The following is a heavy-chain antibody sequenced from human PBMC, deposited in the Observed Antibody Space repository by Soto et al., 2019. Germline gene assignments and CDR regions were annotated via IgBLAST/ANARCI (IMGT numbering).Heavy chain of an antibody. D-gene: IGHD3-3*01. CDR3: ARGQRFSDSFDP. V-gene: IGHV4-4*07. J-gene: IGHJ5*02. CDR2: IYSSGGT. Sequence: WTWIRQPAGTGLEWIGRIYSSGGTKYNPSLKSRVDMSLDMSKNQFSLRLNSVTAADTAVYFCARGQRFSDSFDPWGQGTLVTVSS.